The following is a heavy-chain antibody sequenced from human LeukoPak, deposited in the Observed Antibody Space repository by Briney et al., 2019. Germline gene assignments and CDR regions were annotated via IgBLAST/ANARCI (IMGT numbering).Heavy chain of an antibody. D-gene: IGHD3-10*01. CDR2: IKQDGSEK. V-gene: IGHV3-7*01. CDR3: ARDRYYGWPTWYYGMDV. CDR1: GFFSDSY. J-gene: IGHJ6*02. Sequence: GGSLRLSCAASGFFSDSYMSWIRQAPGKGLEWVANIKQDGSEKYYVDSVKGRFTISRDNAKNSLYLQMNSLRAEDTAVYYCARDRYYGWPTWYYGMDVWGQGTTVTVSS.